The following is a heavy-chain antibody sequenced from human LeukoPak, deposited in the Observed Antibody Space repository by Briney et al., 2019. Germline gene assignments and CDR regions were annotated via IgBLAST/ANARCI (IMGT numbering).Heavy chain of an antibody. J-gene: IGHJ4*02. V-gene: IGHV5-51*01. CDR1: GYTFTNYW. CDR2: IYPGDSDT. CDR3: AGRDSGYSYVYDY. Sequence: GESLKISCKGSGYTFTNYWIGWVRQMPGKGLEWMGIIYPGDSDTRYSPSFQGQVTISADKSISPAYLQWSSLKASDTAMYYCAGRDSGYSYVYDYWGQGALVTVSS. D-gene: IGHD3-22*01.